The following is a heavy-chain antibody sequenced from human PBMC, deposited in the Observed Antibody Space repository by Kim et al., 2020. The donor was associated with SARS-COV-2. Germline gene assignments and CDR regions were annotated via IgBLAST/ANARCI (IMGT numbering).Heavy chain of an antibody. J-gene: IGHJ5*02. V-gene: IGHV3-48*02. Sequence: YYADSVKGRFTISRDNAKNSLYLQMNSLRDEDTAVYYCARDYLDSNWFDPWGQGTLVTVSS. CDR3: ARDYLDSNWFDP. D-gene: IGHD3-9*01.